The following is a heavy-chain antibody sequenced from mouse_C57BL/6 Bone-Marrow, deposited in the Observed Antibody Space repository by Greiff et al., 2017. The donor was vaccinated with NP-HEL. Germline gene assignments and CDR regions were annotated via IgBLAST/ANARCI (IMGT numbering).Heavy chain of an antibody. V-gene: IGHV7-3*01. J-gene: IGHJ2*01. Sequence: EVHLVESGGGLVQPGGSLSLSCAASGFNFNDYYMSWVRQPPGKALEWLGCIRNKANGYTTEYSASVKGRFTISRDNTQTILYLQMHALRAEDSATYYCARYRCGSGDYWGQGTTLTVSS. CDR2: IRNKANGYTT. CDR1: GFNFNDYY. D-gene: IGHD1-1*01. CDR3: ARYRCGSGDY.